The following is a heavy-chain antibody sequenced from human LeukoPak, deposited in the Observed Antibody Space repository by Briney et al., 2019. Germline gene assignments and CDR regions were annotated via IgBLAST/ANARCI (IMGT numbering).Heavy chain of an antibody. CDR2: IYTTGST. D-gene: IGHD5-18*01. J-gene: IGHJ4*02. Sequence: SETLSLTCTVSGGSISGYYWNWIRQPAGKGLECIGRIYTTGSTNYNPSLMSRVTMSVDTSENQFSLKLFSATAADTAVYYCARDLGGYNYGYSFDYWGQGTLVTVSS. CDR1: GGSISGYY. CDR3: ARDLGGYNYGYSFDY. V-gene: IGHV4-4*07.